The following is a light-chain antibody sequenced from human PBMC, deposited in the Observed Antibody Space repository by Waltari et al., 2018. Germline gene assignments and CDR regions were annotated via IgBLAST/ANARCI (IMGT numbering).Light chain of an antibody. J-gene: IGLJ1*01. CDR2: DVN. CDR3: LSYTSASTSYV. CDR1: SSDVGGHNY. V-gene: IGLV2-14*03. Sequence: QSALTQPAPVSGSPGQSTTIPCTGTSSDVGGHNYVSRYQQHPGKVPRLVIFDVNKRPSGVSNRFSGSKSGNTASLTISGFQAEDEADYYCLSYTSASTSYVFGTGTKVTVL.